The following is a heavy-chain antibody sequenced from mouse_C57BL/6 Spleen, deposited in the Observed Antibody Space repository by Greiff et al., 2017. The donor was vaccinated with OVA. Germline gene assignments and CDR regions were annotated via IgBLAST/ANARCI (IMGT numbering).Heavy chain of an antibody. V-gene: IGHV10-1*01. D-gene: IGHD4-1*02. Sequence: EVQLQESGGGLVQPKGSLKLSCAASGFSFNTYAMNWVRQAPGKGLEWVARIRSKSNNYATYYADSVKDRFTISRDDSESMLYLQMNNLKTEDTAMYYCVSLQLGRRDYYAMDYWGQGTSVTVSS. CDR2: IRSKSNNYAT. CDR1: GFSFNTYA. J-gene: IGHJ4*01. CDR3: VSLQLGRRDYYAMDY.